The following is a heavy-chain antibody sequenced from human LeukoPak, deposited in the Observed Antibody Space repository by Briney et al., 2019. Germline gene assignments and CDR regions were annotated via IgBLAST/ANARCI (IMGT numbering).Heavy chain of an antibody. CDR3: ARARGNTYGYFEY. CDR1: GLTPSGYW. CDR2: INGDASST. J-gene: IGHJ4*02. D-gene: IGHD5-18*01. V-gene: IGHV3-74*01. Sequence: GGSLRLSCAASGLTPSGYWMHWVRHAPGRGLVWVSRINGDASSTSYADSVKGRFTISRGNAKSTLYLQMNSLRVEDTAVYYCARARGNTYGYFEYWGQGTLVTVSS.